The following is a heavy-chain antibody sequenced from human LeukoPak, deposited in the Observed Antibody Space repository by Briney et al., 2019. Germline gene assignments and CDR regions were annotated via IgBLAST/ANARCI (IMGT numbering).Heavy chain of an antibody. J-gene: IGHJ4*02. CDR3: AKDGITGKAGATNYFDY. V-gene: IGHV3-23*01. Sequence: GGSLRLSCAASGFTFSSYAMSWVRQAPGKGLEWVSAISGSGGSTYYADSVKGRFTISRDNSKNTLYLQMNSLRAEDTAVYYCAKDGITGKAGATNYFDYWGQGTLVTVSS. CDR1: GFTFSSYA. D-gene: IGHD1-26*01. CDR2: ISGSGGST.